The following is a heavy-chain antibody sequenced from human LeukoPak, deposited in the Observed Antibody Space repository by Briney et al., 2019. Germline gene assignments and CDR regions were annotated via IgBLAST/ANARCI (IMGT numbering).Heavy chain of an antibody. CDR2: ISSSSDYI. CDR1: GFTFSSYS. D-gene: IGHD4/OR15-4a*01. J-gene: IGHJ6*03. V-gene: IGHV3-21*01. CDR3: ARVLTTALLPYYVDV. Sequence: GGSLRLSCAASGFTFSSYSMNWVRQAPGKGLEWVSSISSSSDYIYYADSVKGRFTISRDNAKNSLYLQMNSLRAEDTAVYYCARVLTTALLPYYVDVWGKGTTVTVSS.